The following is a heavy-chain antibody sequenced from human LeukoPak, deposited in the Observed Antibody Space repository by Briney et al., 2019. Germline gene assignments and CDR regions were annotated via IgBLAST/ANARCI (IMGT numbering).Heavy chain of an antibody. D-gene: IGHD3-10*01. CDR1: GYSFTTYY. CDR3: ATGLKWFGELLGDY. Sequence: ASVKVSCKASGYSFTTYYMHWVRQAPGQGLEWMGVINPSGGSTSYAQNFQGRVTMTRDTSTSTVYMELSSLRSDDTAVYYCATGLKWFGELLGDYWGQGTLVTVSS. J-gene: IGHJ4*02. V-gene: IGHV1-46*01. CDR2: INPSGGST.